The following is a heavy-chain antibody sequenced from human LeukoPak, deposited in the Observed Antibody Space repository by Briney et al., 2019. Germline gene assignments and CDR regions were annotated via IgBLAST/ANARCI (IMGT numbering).Heavy chain of an antibody. J-gene: IGHJ6*02. CDR1: GFTFSDHY. Sequence: PGGSLRLSCAASGFTFSDHYIDRVRQAPGKGLQWVGRSRNKANSYTTEYAASVKGRFIISRDDSESSLYLQMNSLTAEDTAVYYCTRGSQSDYYYGMDVWGQGTTVTVSS. CDR2: SRNKANSYTT. CDR3: TRGSQSDYYYGMDV. V-gene: IGHV3-72*01.